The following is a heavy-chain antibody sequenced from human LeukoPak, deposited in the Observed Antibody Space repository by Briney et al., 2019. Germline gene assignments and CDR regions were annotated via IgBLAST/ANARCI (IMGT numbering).Heavy chain of an antibody. CDR3: ASPQGVVIGDAFDI. V-gene: IGHV3-30*02. Sequence: GGSLRLSCAASGFTFSSYGMHWVRQAPGKGLEWVAFIRYDGSNKYYADSVKGRFTISRDNSKNTLYLQMNSLRAEDTAVYYCASPQGVVIGDAFDIWGQGTMVTVSS. CDR2: IRYDGSNK. D-gene: IGHD2-21*01. CDR1: GFTFSSYG. J-gene: IGHJ3*02.